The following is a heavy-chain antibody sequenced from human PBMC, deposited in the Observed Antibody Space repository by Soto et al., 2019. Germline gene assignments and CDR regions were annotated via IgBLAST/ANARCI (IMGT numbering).Heavy chain of an antibody. CDR1: GGSISSYY. CDR3: ARAPPPSVAAIFDY. D-gene: IGHD6-19*01. V-gene: IGHV4-59*01. Sequence: SETLSLTCTVSGGSISSYYWSWIRQPPGKGLEWIGYIYYSGSTNYNPSLKSRVTISVDTSKNQFSLKLSSVTAADTAVYYCARAPPPSVAAIFDYWGQGTLVTVSS. J-gene: IGHJ4*02. CDR2: IYYSGST.